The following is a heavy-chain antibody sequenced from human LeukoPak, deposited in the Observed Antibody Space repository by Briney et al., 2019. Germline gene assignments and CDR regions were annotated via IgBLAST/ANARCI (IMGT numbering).Heavy chain of an antibody. D-gene: IGHD1-26*01. Sequence: SETLSLTCAVSGGSISSSDWWSWVGQPPGKGLEWLGQIYYSGSTNYNPSLKSQVTISVDKHKNQCSLKLSSVTAAETALYYCARVSGSYFDYWGQGTLVTVSS. V-gene: IGHV4-4*02. CDR3: ARVSGSYFDY. J-gene: IGHJ4*02. CDR1: GGSISSSDW. CDR2: IYYSGST.